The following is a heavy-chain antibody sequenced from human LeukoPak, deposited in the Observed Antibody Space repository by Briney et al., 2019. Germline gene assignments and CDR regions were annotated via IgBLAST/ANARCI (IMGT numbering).Heavy chain of an antibody. V-gene: IGHV1-69*01. Sequence: GASVKVSCKTSGDTFRTVGISWVRQAPGQGLEWMGGIIPIFGGPTYAQNFQGRVIITADESTRTVYMELRSLRSDDTAVFYCAGGLGEVPFDYWGQGTLVTVSS. CDR1: GDTFRTVG. CDR2: IIPIFGGP. D-gene: IGHD3-16*01. J-gene: IGHJ4*02. CDR3: AGGLGEVPFDY.